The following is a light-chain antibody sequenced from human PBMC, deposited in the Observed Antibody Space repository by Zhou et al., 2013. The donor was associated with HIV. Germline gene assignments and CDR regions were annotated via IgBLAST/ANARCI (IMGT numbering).Light chain of an antibody. V-gene: IGKV3-20*01. CDR3: QQYGSSPPWT. CDR2: GAS. J-gene: IGKJ1*01. CDR1: QIVSSRY. Sequence: EIVLTQSPGTLSLSPGERATLSCRASQIVSSRYLAWYQQKPGQAPRLLIYGASSRATGIPDRFSGSGSGRDFTLTISRLEPEDFAVYYCQQYGSSPPWTFGQGTKVEIK.